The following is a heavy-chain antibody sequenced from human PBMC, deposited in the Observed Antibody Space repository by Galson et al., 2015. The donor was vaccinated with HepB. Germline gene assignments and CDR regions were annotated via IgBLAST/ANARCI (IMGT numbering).Heavy chain of an antibody. CDR1: GDSVSSNSAA. V-gene: IGHV6-1*01. CDR3: ARDGAYCGGDCYSAFDP. CDR2: TYYRSKWYN. J-gene: IGHJ5*02. D-gene: IGHD2-21*02. Sequence: CAISGDSVSSNSAAWNWIRQSPSRGLEWLGRTYYRSKWYNDYAVSVKSRITINPDTSKNQFSLQLNSVTPEDTAVYYCARDGAYCGGDCYSAFDPWGQGTLVTVSS.